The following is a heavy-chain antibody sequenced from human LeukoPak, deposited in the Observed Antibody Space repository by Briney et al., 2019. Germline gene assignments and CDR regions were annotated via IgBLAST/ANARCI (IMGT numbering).Heavy chain of an antibody. J-gene: IGHJ4*02. CDR1: GGFISGYY. Sequence: SETLSLTCTVSGGFISGYYWSWIRQAPGKGLERSGYMYYSGTTKYNDSLKSRVTISVDTSKNQFSLKLSSVTAADTAVYYCARLPGIVESGKAVDYWGQGTLVTVSS. V-gene: IGHV4-59*01. CDR3: ARLPGIVESGKAVDY. CDR2: MYYSGTT. D-gene: IGHD6-19*01.